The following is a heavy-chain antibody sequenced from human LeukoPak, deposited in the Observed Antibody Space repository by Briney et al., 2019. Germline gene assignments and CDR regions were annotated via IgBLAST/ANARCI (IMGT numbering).Heavy chain of an antibody. CDR1: GFTLSSYW. CDR2: INNDGVST. J-gene: IGHJ4*02. Sequence: GGSLRLSCATPGFTLSSYWMHWVRQVPGKGLEWLSRINNDGVSTSYADSVKGRFTISRDNAKNTLYLRMNSLRAEDTAIYYCARKPLSGGYGGTIDYWGQGTLVTVSS. V-gene: IGHV3-74*01. CDR3: ARKPLSGGYGGTIDY. D-gene: IGHD5-12*01.